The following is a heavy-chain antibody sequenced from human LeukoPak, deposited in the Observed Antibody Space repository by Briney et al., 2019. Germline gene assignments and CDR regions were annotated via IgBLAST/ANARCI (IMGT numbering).Heavy chain of an antibody. Sequence: ESGPTRVKPTQTLTLTCTFSGFSLTTNGVGVGWVRQPPGKALEWLAFIYWDDDKRYSPSLKSRLSIIKDTSKNQVVLTMTNLDPVDTGTYYCAHRGPLHGNWNGGNLDHWGQGTLVTVSS. CDR2: IYWDDDK. CDR1: GFSLTTNGVG. V-gene: IGHV2-5*02. D-gene: IGHD1-20*01. CDR3: AHRGPLHGNWNGGNLDH. J-gene: IGHJ4*02.